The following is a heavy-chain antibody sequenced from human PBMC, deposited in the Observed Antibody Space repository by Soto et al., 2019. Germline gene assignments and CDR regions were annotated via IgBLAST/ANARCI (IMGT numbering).Heavy chain of an antibody. J-gene: IGHJ3*02. V-gene: IGHV3-23*01. CDR3: AKDSTSYNGVYDPFDI. Sequence: GGSLRLSCEASGFIFSTYAMSWVRQSPGKGLEWVSVIGGAAVCTDCADSLKGRCTVSRDDSKNTVYLQLDSLRDDDTAVYYCAKDSTSYNGVYDPFDIWGQGTMVTVSS. D-gene: IGHD1-1*01. CDR1: GFIFSTYA. CDR2: IGGAAVCT.